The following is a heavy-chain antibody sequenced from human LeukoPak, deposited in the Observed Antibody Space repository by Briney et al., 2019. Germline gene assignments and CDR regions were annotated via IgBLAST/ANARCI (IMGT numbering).Heavy chain of an antibody. CDR1: GYTFTTYY. CDR3: ARQYSGGWYGWFDP. Sequence: ASLKVSCKASGYTFTTYYMHWVRQAPGQGLEWMGLINPSGGDTSYAQKFQCRVTMTRDTSTSTVYMELSSLRSEDTAIYYCARQYSGGWYGWFDPWGQGTLVTVSS. CDR2: INPSGGDT. D-gene: IGHD6-19*01. V-gene: IGHV1-46*01. J-gene: IGHJ5*02.